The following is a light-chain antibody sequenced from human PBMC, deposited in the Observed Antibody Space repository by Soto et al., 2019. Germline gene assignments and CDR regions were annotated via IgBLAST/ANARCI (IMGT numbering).Light chain of an antibody. Sequence: SYELTQPPSVSVAPGQTATITCGGNNIGTKGVHWYQKRPGQAPVLVVYDDTDRPSGIPERFSGFNSGNTATLTIGRVEAGDAADYYCQVWDSSTKHVVFGGGTKLTVL. J-gene: IGLJ2*01. CDR2: DDT. CDR1: NIGTKG. V-gene: IGLV3-21*02. CDR3: QVWDSSTKHVV.